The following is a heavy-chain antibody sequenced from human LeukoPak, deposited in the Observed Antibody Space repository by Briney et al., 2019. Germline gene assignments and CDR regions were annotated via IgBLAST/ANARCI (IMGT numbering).Heavy chain of an antibody. CDR2: IYSGGTT. D-gene: IGHD6-13*01. CDR1: GFTVSSNY. J-gene: IGHJ4*02. V-gene: IGHV3-66*01. CDR3: ARDPYSSSSGSGDY. Sequence: PGGSLRLSCAASGFTVSSNYMSWVRQAPGRGLEWVSLIYSGGTTYYADSVKGRFTISRDNARNTLFLQMNSLRAEDTAVYYCARDPYSSSSGSGDYWGQGTLVTVSS.